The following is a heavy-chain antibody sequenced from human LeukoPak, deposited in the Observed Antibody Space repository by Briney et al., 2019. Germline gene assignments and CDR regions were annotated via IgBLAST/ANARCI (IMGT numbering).Heavy chain of an antibody. V-gene: IGHV3-72*01. J-gene: IGHJ6*02. CDR1: GFTSSDRY. D-gene: IGHD3-3*01. CDR2: IRSKPNGYTT. Sequence: GGSLRLSCAASGFTSSDRYMDWVRQAPGKGLEWVGRIRSKPNGYTTEYAASVKGRFTISRDNSKNTLYLQMNSLRAEDTAVYYCAKFTRSLEWLLGHYYGMDVWGQGTTVTVSS. CDR3: AKFTRSLEWLLGHYYGMDV.